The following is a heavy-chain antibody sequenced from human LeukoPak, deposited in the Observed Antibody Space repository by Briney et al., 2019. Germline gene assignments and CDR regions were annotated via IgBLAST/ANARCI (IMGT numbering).Heavy chain of an antibody. CDR2: ISHDGNNK. CDR1: GFTFSSYS. V-gene: IGHV3-30*04. Sequence: PGGCLRLSSAASGFTFSSYSMHWVRQAPGKGLEWVAVISHDGNNKYYADSVKGRFTISRDTSKNTLYLHMNRPRAQDTAVYYFAKTVDLARARYYYTDVWGKRTTGTVSS. J-gene: IGHJ6*03. D-gene: IGHD5-12*01. CDR3: AKTVDLARARYYYTDV.